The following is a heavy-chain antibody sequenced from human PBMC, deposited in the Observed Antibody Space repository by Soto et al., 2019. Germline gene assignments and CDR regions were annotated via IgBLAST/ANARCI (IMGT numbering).Heavy chain of an antibody. V-gene: IGHV4-4*07. Sequence: SETLSLTCTVSSGSISSHNWSWIRQPAGKGLEWIGRIYTSGNTNYNPSLKSRVTMSIDTSKNQFSLKLSSVTAADTAVYYCAREYYTSRELRLDYWGQGTLVTVSS. CDR3: AREYYTSRELRLDY. J-gene: IGHJ4*02. CDR1: SGSISSHN. CDR2: IYTSGNT. D-gene: IGHD3-10*01.